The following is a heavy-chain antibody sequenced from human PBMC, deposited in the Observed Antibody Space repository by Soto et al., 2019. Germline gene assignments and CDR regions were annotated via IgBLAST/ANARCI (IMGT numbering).Heavy chain of an antibody. CDR3: ARGGRIAARPIGYYYYGMDV. CDR1: GDSVSSNSAA. CDR2: TYYRSKWYN. D-gene: IGHD6-6*01. Sequence: SQTLSLTCAIPGDSVSSNSAAWNWIRQSPSRGLEWLGRTYYRSKWYNDYAVSVKSRITINPGTSKNQFSLQLNSVTPEDTAVYYCARGGRIAARPIGYYYYGMDVWGQETTVTVSS. J-gene: IGHJ6*02. V-gene: IGHV6-1*01.